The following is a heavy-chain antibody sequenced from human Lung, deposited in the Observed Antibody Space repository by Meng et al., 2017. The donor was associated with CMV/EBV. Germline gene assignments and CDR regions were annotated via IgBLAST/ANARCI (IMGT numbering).Heavy chain of an antibody. Sequence: GGSXRLXCAASGFSFNKYRFHWVRQAPGQGLEWVSFISSASRSSATSSNFMHYAESVNGRFTISRDNAKNSLYLQMKSLRDEDTTVYYYARDDDLQYKIDFWXQGTTVTVSS. CDR2: ISSASRSSATSSNFM. J-gene: IGHJ4*02. V-gene: IGHV3-21*01. CDR1: GFSFNKYR. CDR3: ARDDDLQYKIDF. D-gene: IGHD5-24*01.